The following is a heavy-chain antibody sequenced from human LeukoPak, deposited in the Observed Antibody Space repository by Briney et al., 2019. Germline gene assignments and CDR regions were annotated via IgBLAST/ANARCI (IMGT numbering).Heavy chain of an antibody. Sequence: SETLSLTCAVSGGSVRDYYWSWIRQPAGKGLEWIGQIHTSGSTNYNPPLKSRVSMSIDTTEDQVSLTIRSVTAADTAFYYCARRDISSGWSFDYWGQGTLVTVSS. D-gene: IGHD6-19*01. CDR3: ARRDISSGWSFDY. V-gene: IGHV4-4*07. CDR1: GGSVRDYY. J-gene: IGHJ4*02. CDR2: IHTSGST.